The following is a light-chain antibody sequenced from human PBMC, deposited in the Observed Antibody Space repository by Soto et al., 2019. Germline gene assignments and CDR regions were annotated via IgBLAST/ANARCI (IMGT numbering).Light chain of an antibody. CDR3: QQYGSATLFT. CDR2: GAS. CDR1: QRVSSSF. V-gene: IGKV3-20*01. Sequence: EIVLTQSPGTLSLSPGERATLSCRASQRVSSSFLAWFQQKPGQAPRLLIYGASARATGIPDRFSGSESGTDFTLTVSRLEPEDFAVYYCQQYGSATLFTFGPGTKVDIK. J-gene: IGKJ3*01.